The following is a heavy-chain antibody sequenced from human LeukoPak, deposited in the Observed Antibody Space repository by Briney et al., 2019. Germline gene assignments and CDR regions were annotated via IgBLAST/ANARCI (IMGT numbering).Heavy chain of an antibody. CDR1: GYTFTDYY. V-gene: IGHV1-2*02. CDR3: ARDMSDSYGYIAGAFDI. CDR2: INPNSGAS. Sequence: ASVKVSCKASGYTFTDYYIHWVRQAPGQGLEWMGWINPNSGASNYAQKFQGRVTMTRDTSISTAYMELSRLRSDDTAVYYCARDMSDSYGYIAGAFDIWGQGTMVTVSS. J-gene: IGHJ3*02. D-gene: IGHD5-18*01.